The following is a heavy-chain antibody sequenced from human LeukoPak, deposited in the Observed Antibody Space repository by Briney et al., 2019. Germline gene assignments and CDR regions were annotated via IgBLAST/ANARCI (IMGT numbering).Heavy chain of an antibody. V-gene: IGHV4-61*02. CDR1: GGSISSGSYY. Sequence: PSQTLSLTCTVSGGSISSGSYYWSWIRQPAGKGLEWIGRIYTSGSSNYNPSLKSRVTISVDTSKNQFSLKLSSVTAADTAVYYCARDPTRVEWLFNPDVWGKGTTVTVSS. CDR2: IYTSGSS. J-gene: IGHJ6*04. CDR3: ARDPTRVEWLFNPDV. D-gene: IGHD3-3*01.